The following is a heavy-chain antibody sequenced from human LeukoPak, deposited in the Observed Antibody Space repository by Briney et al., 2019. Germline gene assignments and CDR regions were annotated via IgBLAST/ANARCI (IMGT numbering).Heavy chain of an antibody. J-gene: IGHJ4*02. CDR2: ISSSSTI. CDR3: ARDRNDSSGYYYGY. V-gene: IGHV3-69-1*01. CDR1: GFTFSDYS. Sequence: PGGSLRLSCAASGFTFSDYSMNWVRQAPGKGLEWVSYISSSSTIYYADSVKGRFTISRDNAKNSLYLQMNSLRAEDTAVYYCARDRNDSSGYYYGYWGQGTPVTVSS. D-gene: IGHD3-22*01.